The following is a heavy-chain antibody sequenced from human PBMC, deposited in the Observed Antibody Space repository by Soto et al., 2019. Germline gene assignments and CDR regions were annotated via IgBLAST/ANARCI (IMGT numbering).Heavy chain of an antibody. Sequence: GGSLRLSCAASGFTFSSYAMHWVRQAPGKGLEWVAVISYDGSNKYYADSVKGRFTISRDNSKNTLYLQMNSLRAEDTAVYYCAKPHDIVVDSCAPLSDYWGQGTLVTVSS. D-gene: IGHD2-2*01. CDR1: GFTFSSYA. V-gene: IGHV3-30-3*02. CDR2: ISYDGSNK. CDR3: AKPHDIVVDSCAPLSDY. J-gene: IGHJ4*02.